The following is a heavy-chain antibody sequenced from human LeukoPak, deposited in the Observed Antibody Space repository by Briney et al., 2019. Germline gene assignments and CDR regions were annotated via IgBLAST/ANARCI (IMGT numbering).Heavy chain of an antibody. CDR1: GGSVSSGSYY. D-gene: IGHD3-22*01. J-gene: IGHJ4*02. Sequence: SETLSLTCTVSGGSVSSGSYYWSWIRQPPGKGLEWIGYIYYSGSTNYNPSLKSRVTISVDTSKNQFSLKLSSVTAADTAVYYCARVWGGTYYYDSSGYYQHFDYWGQGTLVTVSP. V-gene: IGHV4-61*01. CDR2: IYYSGST. CDR3: ARVWGGTYYYDSSGYYQHFDY.